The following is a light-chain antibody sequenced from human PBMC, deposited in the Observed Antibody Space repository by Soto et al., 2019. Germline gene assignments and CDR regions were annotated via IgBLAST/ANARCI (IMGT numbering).Light chain of an antibody. CDR3: QQYGSSLPFT. J-gene: IGKJ3*01. CDR2: GAS. V-gene: IGKV3-20*01. Sequence: EIVLTQSPVTLCLSPGERATLSCRASQSVSSSYLAWYQQKPGQAPRLLIYGASSRATGIPDRFSGSGSGTDFTLTISRLEPEDFAVYYCQQYGSSLPFTFGPGTKVDIK. CDR1: QSVSSSY.